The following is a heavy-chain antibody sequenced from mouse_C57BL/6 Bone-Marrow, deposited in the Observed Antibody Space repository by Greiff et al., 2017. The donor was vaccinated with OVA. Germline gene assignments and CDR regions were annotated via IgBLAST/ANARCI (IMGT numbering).Heavy chain of an antibody. CDR2: INYDGSST. J-gene: IGHJ3*01. CDR1: GFTFSDYY. CDR3: ARVVEDWFAY. D-gene: IGHD1-1*01. Sequence: EVMLVESEGGLVQPGSSMKLSCTASGFTFSDYYMAWVRQVPEKGLEWVANINYDGSSTYYLDSLKSRFIISRDNAKNILYLQMSSLKSEDTATYYCARVVEDWFAYWGQGTLVTVSA. V-gene: IGHV5-16*01.